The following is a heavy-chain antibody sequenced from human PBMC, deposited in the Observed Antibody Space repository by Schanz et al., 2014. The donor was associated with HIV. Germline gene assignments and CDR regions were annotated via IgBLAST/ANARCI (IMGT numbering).Heavy chain of an antibody. CDR2: IYYSGST. J-gene: IGHJ4*01. D-gene: IGHD4-17*01. V-gene: IGHV4-39*07. Sequence: QLQLQESGPGLVKPSETLSLTCTVSGGSISRSSYYWGWIRQPPGKGLEWIGSIYYSGSTYYNPSLKSRVTISVDTSKNQFSLKVRSVTAADTAMYYCARVNGLYGNYEVDYWGHGTLVTVSS. CDR3: ARVNGLYGNYEVDY. CDR1: GGSISRSSYY.